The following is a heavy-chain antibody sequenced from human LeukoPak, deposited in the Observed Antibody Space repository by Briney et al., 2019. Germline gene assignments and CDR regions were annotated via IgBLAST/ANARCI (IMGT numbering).Heavy chain of an antibody. D-gene: IGHD1-26*01. J-gene: IGHJ4*02. CDR3: AKDGQVGAIGYFDY. CDR2: VWSGGKNK. CDR1: GFIFSTYG. Sequence: VTSLRLSCAASGFIFSTYGMHWVRQAPGKGLEWVAVVWSGGKNKYYSDSVKGRFTISRDNSKNTLYLEMNSLRAEDTAVYYCAKDGQVGAIGYFDYRGQGTLVTVSS. V-gene: IGHV3-33*06.